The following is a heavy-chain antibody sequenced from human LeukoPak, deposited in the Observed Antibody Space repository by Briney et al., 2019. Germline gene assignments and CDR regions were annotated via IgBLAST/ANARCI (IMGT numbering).Heavy chain of an antibody. CDR1: GFTFSSYW. V-gene: IGHV3-74*01. CDR2: INTDGSST. CDR3: AKRKAHCSSTSCFFDY. Sequence: PGGSLRLSCAASGFTFSSYWMHWVRQAPGKGLVWVSRINTDGSSTSYADSVKGRFTISRDNAKNTLYLQMNSLRAEDTAVYYCAKRKAHCSSTSCFFDYWGQGTLVTVSS. J-gene: IGHJ4*02. D-gene: IGHD2-2*01.